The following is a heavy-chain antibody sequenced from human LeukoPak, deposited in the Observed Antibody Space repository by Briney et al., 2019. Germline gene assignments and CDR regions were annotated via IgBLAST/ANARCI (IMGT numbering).Heavy chain of an antibody. CDR3: ARAAVAGSGDY. J-gene: IGHJ4*02. D-gene: IGHD6-19*01. Sequence: PSETLSLTCTVSGGSISSGDYYWSWIRQPPGKGLEWIGYIYYSGSTYYNPSLKCRVTISVDTSKNQFSLKLSSVTAADAAVYYCARAAVAGSGDYWGQGTLVTVSS. V-gene: IGHV4-30-4*01. CDR1: GGSISSGDYY. CDR2: IYYSGST.